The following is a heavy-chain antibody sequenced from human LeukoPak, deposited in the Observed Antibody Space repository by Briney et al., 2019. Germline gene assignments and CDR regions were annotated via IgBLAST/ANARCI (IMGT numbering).Heavy chain of an antibody. CDR2: IKQDGSEK. D-gene: IGHD6-6*01. J-gene: IGHJ5*02. CDR1: GFTFSSYV. V-gene: IGHV3-7*01. Sequence: GGSLRLSCAASGFTFSSYVMSWVRQAPGKGLEWVANIKQDGSEKYYVDSVKGRFTISRDNAKNSLYLQMNSLRAEDTAVYYCARNIAARRGFDPWGQGTLVTVSS. CDR3: ARNIAARRGFDP.